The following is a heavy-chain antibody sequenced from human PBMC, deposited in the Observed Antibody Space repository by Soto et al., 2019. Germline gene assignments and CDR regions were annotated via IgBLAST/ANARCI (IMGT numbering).Heavy chain of an antibody. CDR3: AKSPRGEMATD. V-gene: IGHV1-18*01. Sequence: QVQLVQSGGEVKKPGASVTVSCKASGYTFINCHITWVRQAPGQGLEWMAWINTYNGMTDYAQRFQGRVTMTRDISTSTAYMELRNLGSDDTAVYFCAKSPRGEMATDWGQGTLVTVSS. CDR1: GYTFINCH. J-gene: IGHJ4*02. CDR2: INTYNGMT. D-gene: IGHD5-12*01.